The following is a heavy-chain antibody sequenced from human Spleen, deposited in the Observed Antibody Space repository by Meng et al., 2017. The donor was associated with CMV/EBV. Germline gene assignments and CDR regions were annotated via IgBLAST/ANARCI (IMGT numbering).Heavy chain of an antibody. CDR2: ISSSSSYI. D-gene: IGHD6-19*01. J-gene: IGHJ4*02. Sequence: GGSLRLSCAASGFIFSSYSMNWVRQAPGKGLEWVSSISSSSSYIYYADSVKGRFTISRDNAKNSLYLQMNSLRAEDTAVYYCAAGSIAVAGSVYDFGYWGQGTLVTVSS. CDR1: GFIFSSYS. CDR3: AAGSIAVAGSVYDFGY. V-gene: IGHV3-21*01.